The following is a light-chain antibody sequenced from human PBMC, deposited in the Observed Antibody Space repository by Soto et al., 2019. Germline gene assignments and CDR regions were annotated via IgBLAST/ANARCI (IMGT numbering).Light chain of an antibody. J-gene: IGKJ1*01. CDR3: HQYDSSPLT. CDR2: GAS. V-gene: IGKV3-20*01. Sequence: EIVLTQSPGTLSLSPGERATLYCRASQSVSSSYLAWYQQKPGQAPRLLIYGASSRATGIPDRFSGSGSGTDFTLTISRLEPEDFAVYYCHQYDSSPLTFGQGTKVEIK. CDR1: QSVSSSY.